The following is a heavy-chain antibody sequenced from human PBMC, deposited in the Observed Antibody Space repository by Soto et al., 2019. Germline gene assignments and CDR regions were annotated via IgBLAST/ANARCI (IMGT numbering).Heavy chain of an antibody. D-gene: IGHD2-15*01. CDR1: GGTFSIYT. V-gene: IGHV1-69*06. CDR2: IIPIFGTP. Sequence: QVQLVQSGAEVKKSGSSVKVSCKASGGTFSIYTFSWVRQAPGQGLEWMGRIIPIFGTPYYAQKFQGRVTITADKSTSTVYMELSSLGSDYTAVYFCARGLECRGYCLDKPTWFGPWGQGTLVTVSS. CDR3: ARGLECRGYCLDKPTWFGP. J-gene: IGHJ5*02.